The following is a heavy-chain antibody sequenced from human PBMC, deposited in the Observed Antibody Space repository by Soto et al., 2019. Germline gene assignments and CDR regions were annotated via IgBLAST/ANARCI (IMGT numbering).Heavy chain of an antibody. Sequence: GGSLRLSCAASGFTFSSYSMNWVRQAPGKGLEWVSSISSISSYIYYADSVKGRFTISRDNAKNSLYLQMNSLRAEDTAVYYCARDRITNTMVQGAPKWWGQGTLVTVSS. V-gene: IGHV3-21*01. J-gene: IGHJ4*02. D-gene: IGHD3-10*01. CDR3: ARDRITNTMVQGAPKW. CDR2: ISSISSYI. CDR1: GFTFSSYS.